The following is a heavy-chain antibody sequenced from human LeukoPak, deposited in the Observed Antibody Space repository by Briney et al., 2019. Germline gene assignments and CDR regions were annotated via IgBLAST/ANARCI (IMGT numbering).Heavy chain of an antibody. D-gene: IGHD1-1*01. Sequence: SETLSLTCAVYGGSFSGYYWSWIRQPPGKGLEWIGEINHSGSTNYSPSLKSRVTIKLSSVTAADTAVYYCARHWTRRRTGHHAFDIWGQGTMVTVSS. CDR3: ARHWTRRRTGHHAFDI. CDR2: INHSGST. V-gene: IGHV4-34*01. CDR1: GGSFSGYY. J-gene: IGHJ3*02.